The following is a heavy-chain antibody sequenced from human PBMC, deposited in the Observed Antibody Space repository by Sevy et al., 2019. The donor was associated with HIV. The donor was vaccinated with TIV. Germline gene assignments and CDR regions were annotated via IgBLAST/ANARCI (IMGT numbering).Heavy chain of an antibody. CDR1: GGSISNIHYY. CDR2: IYYSGST. V-gene: IGHV4-39*01. D-gene: IGHD1-1*01. Sequence: SETLSLTCTVSGGSISNIHYYWGWIRQPPGKGLEWVGSIYYSGSTYYNPSLKSRVTVSVDTSKNQSSLKLSSVTATDTAVYYCARHGIRDAFDIWGQGTMVTVSS. J-gene: IGHJ3*02. CDR3: ARHGIRDAFDI.